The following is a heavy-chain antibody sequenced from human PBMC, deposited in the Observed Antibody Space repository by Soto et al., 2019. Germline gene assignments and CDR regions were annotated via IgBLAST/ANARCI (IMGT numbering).Heavy chain of an antibody. D-gene: IGHD3-3*01. Sequence: SETLSLTCTVSGGSISSSSYYWGWIRQPPGKGLEWIGSIYYSGSTYYNPSLKSRVTISVDTSKNQFSLKLSSVTAADTAVYYCARLGPSQFYDFWSGYYSPSYYYYYVDVWGKGTTVTVSS. J-gene: IGHJ6*03. CDR2: IYYSGST. CDR1: GGSISSSSYY. CDR3: ARLGPSQFYDFWSGYYSPSYYYYYVDV. V-gene: IGHV4-39*01.